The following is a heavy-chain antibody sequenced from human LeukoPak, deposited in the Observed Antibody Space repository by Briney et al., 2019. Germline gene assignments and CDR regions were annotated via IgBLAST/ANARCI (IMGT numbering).Heavy chain of an antibody. Sequence: GGSLRLSCAASGFTFSSYAMHWVRQAPGKGLEWVAVIWYDGSNKYYADSVKGRFTISRDNSKNTLCLQMNSLRADDTALYYCARQHGYSSGWPLDYWGRGTLVTVSS. CDR1: GFTFSSYA. D-gene: IGHD6-19*01. CDR3: ARQHGYSSGWPLDY. J-gene: IGHJ4*02. V-gene: IGHV3-33*01. CDR2: IWYDGSNK.